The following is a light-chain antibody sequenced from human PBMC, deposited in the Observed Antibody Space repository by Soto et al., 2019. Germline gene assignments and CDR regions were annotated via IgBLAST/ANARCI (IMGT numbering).Light chain of an antibody. CDR3: QQSYSTPWT. CDR1: QTISTY. CDR2: GAS. V-gene: IGKV1-39*01. Sequence: DIQMTQSPPSLSASVGDRVTLTCRASQTISTYLNWYQQTPGRAPKLLIYGASRLQGGVPSRFTGSGAGTDFTLTISSLQSEDFATYHCQQSYSTPWTFGQGTKVEI. J-gene: IGKJ1*01.